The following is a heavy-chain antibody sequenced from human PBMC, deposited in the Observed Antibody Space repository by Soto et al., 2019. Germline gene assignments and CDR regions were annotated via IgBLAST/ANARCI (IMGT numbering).Heavy chain of an antibody. Sequence: EVQLLGSGGGLLQPWGSLRVSCAASGFTFRSYVMNWVRQAPGEGLEWVSTVSGGGDGTYYADSVKGRFTISRDDSKNTLYLQMNSLRADDTAVYFCARSGYCITGKCSAFDYWGQGTLVTVSS. CDR2: VSGGGDGT. D-gene: IGHD2-8*01. J-gene: IGHJ4*02. CDR3: ARSGYCITGKCSAFDY. V-gene: IGHV3-23*01. CDR1: GFTFRSYV.